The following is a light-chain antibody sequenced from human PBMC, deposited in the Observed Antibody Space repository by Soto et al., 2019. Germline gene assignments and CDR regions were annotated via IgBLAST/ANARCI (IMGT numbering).Light chain of an antibody. Sequence: VVITQSPLSLPVTLGQPASISCRCSQSLVYSDGNTYLSWFQLRPGQSPRRLIYKVSNRDSGVPDRFSGSGSGTDFTLKISRVEADDVGVYYCMQGTHWPPVTFGQGTKVELK. CDR1: QSLVYSDGNTY. J-gene: IGKJ1*01. V-gene: IGKV2-30*01. CDR3: MQGTHWPPVT. CDR2: KVS.